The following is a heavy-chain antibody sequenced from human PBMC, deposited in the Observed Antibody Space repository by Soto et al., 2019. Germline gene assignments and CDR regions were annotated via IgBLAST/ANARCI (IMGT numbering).Heavy chain of an antibody. Sequence: GGSLRLSCAASGFTFRNYAMAWVRQAPGKGLEWVSSINDRGVSTYYADSVKGRFTISRGNSKNTLYLQMKGLRVDDTAVYYCAKDESIAAAPFDPWGQGSLVTVSS. D-gene: IGHD6-25*01. CDR3: AKDESIAAAPFDP. V-gene: IGHV3-23*01. J-gene: IGHJ5*02. CDR2: INDRGVST. CDR1: GFTFRNYA.